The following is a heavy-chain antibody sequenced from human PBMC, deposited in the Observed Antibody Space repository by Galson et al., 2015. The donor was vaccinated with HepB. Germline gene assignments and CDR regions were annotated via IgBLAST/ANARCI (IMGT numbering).Heavy chain of an antibody. D-gene: IGHD2-2*01. J-gene: IGHJ4*02. Sequence: SLRLSCAASGFSVRSYSMNWVRQAPGKGLEWISSIHWSGFYIYYADSVKGRFTISRDNAKNSPYLQMNSLTAEDTAVYYCARELTRQLPLDYWGQGALVTVSS. CDR1: GFSVRSYS. CDR3: ARELTRQLPLDY. V-gene: IGHV3-21*01. CDR2: IHWSGFYI.